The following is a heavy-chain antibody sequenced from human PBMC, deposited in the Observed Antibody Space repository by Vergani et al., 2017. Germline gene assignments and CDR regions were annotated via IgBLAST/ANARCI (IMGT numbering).Heavy chain of an antibody. CDR2: SRNKARSYTT. D-gene: IGHD6-13*01. Sequence: EVQLVESGGGLVQPGGSLRLSCAASGFTLSDHVMDWVRQGPGKGLEWVGRSRNKARSYTTEYSASVKGRFTISRDDSRNSLYLQMNSLKTEDTAVYYCATLPLPTQQPVTSWGQGTLVTVSS. CDR1: GFTLSDHV. J-gene: IGHJ5*02. CDR3: ATLPLPTQQPVTS. V-gene: IGHV3-72*01.